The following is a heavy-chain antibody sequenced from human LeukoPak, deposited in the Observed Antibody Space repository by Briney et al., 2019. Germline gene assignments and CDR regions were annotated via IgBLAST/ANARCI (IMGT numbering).Heavy chain of an antibody. D-gene: IGHD6-19*01. CDR1: GYTFTNYG. V-gene: IGHV1-18*01. Sequence: ASVKVSCKASGYTFTNYGISWVRQAPGQGLEWMGWISVYNDNTKYAQKLQGRVTTTTDTSTSTAYMELRSLRSDDTAVYYCARDEGIAMAGTCGYWGQGTLVTVSS. J-gene: IGHJ4*02. CDR3: ARDEGIAMAGTCGY. CDR2: ISVYNDNT.